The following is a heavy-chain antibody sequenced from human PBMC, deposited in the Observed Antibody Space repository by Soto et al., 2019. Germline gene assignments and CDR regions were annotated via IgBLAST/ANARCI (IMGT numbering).Heavy chain of an antibody. CDR1: GFTFSGSA. CDR3: TRPRGSSGSPFDAFDI. Sequence: EVQLVESGGGLAQPGGSLKLSCAASGFTFSGSAMHWVRQASGKGLEWVGRIRSKANSYATAYAASVKGRFTISRDDSKNTAYLQMNSLKTEDTAVYYCTRPRGSSGSPFDAFDIWGQGTMVTVSS. V-gene: IGHV3-73*02. CDR2: IRSKANSYAT. D-gene: IGHD3-10*01. J-gene: IGHJ3*02.